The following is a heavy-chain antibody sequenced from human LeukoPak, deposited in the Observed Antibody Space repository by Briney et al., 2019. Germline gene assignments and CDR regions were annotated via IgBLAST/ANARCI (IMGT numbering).Heavy chain of an antibody. V-gene: IGHV1-2*02. J-gene: IGHJ5*02. D-gene: IGHD3-3*01. CDR1: GYTFTSYG. Sequence: ASVKVSCKASGYTFTSYGISWVRQAPGQGLEWMGWINPNSGGTNYAQKFQGRVTMTRDTSISTAYMELSRLRSDDTAVYYCARSLDFGVVPGSWFDPWGQGTLVTVSS. CDR3: ARSLDFGVVPGSWFDP. CDR2: INPNSGGT.